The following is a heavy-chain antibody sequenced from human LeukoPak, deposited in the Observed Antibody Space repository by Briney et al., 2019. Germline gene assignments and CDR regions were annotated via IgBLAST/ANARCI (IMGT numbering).Heavy chain of an antibody. Sequence: GGSLRLSCAASGFTFSSYAMSWVRQAPGKGLEWVSSIVNSDGSTYYADSVKGRFTISRDNSKNTLYLQMNRLRAEDTAVYYCAKGPGGDYYFDYWGQGTLVTVSS. D-gene: IGHD2-21*02. V-gene: IGHV3-23*01. J-gene: IGHJ4*02. CDR1: GFTFSSYA. CDR2: IVNSDGST. CDR3: AKGPGGDYYFDY.